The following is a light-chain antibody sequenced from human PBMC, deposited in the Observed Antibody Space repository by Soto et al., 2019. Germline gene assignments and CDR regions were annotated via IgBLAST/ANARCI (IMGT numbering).Light chain of an antibody. J-gene: IGKJ1*01. V-gene: IGKV1-39*01. CDR2: AAS. CDR1: QSISTY. CDR3: QQSYSTTGT. Sequence: DIQMTQSPSSLSASVGDRVTITCRASQSISTYLSWYQQKSGKAPKLLIYAASSSQSGVPSRFSGSGSGTDFTLTISSLQPEDFATYYCQQSYSTTGTFGQGTKVEIK.